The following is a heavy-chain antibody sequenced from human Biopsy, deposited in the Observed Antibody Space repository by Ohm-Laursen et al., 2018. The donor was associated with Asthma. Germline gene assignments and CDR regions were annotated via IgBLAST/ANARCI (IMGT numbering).Heavy chain of an antibody. CDR3: ARAVDYSHYYGIDV. CDR2: IRVYNGNT. Sequence: GASVKVSCKPSGYTFNSAGITWVRQAPGQGLEWMGWIRVYNGNTKVAQKFQDRVTMITDTSTSTAYMELRSLRSDDTAVYFCARAVDYSHYYGIDVWGQGTTVTVS. D-gene: IGHD3-10*01. J-gene: IGHJ6*02. CDR1: GYTFNSAG. V-gene: IGHV1-18*01.